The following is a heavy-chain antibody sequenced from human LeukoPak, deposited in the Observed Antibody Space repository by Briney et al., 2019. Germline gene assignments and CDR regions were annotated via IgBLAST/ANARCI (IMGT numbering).Heavy chain of an antibody. V-gene: IGHV1-2*02. Sequence: ASVKVSCKASGYTFAAHYLHWVRQAPGQGLEWMGWINPNSRGTNYAQMFQGRVTMTRDASISTAYMELSRLRSDDTAVYFCAKEGHYYDSSGYYSWGQGTLVTVSS. J-gene: IGHJ4*02. D-gene: IGHD3-22*01. CDR1: GYTFAAHY. CDR2: INPNSRGT. CDR3: AKEGHYYDSSGYYS.